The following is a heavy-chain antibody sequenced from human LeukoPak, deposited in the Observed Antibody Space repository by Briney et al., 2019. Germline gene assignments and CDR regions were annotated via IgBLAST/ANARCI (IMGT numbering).Heavy chain of an antibody. CDR1: GGSISSSNW. D-gene: IGHD2-15*01. V-gene: IGHV4-4*02. CDR2: IYHSGST. CDR3: ARGIVVVAQLGFYFYYMDV. Sequence: SGTLSLTCAVPGGSISSSNWWSWVRQPPGKGLEWIGEIYHSGSTNYNPSLKSRVTISVDTSKNQFSLKLSSVTAADTAVYYCARGIVVVAQLGFYFYYMDVWGKGTTATISS. J-gene: IGHJ6*03.